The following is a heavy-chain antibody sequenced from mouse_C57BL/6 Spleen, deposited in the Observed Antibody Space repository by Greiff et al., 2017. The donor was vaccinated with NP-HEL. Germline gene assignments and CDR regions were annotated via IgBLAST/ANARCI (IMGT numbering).Heavy chain of an antibody. D-gene: IGHD2-4*01. Sequence: VQLQQSGAELAKPGASVKLSCKASGYTFTSYWMHWVKQRPGQGLEWIGYINPSSGYTKYNQKFKDKATLTADKSSNTAYMQLSSLTYEDSAVYYCAPIYYDYDGKDFDYWGQGTTLTVSS. CDR3: APIYYDYDGKDFDY. CDR2: INPSSGYT. V-gene: IGHV1-7*01. J-gene: IGHJ2*01. CDR1: GYTFTSYW.